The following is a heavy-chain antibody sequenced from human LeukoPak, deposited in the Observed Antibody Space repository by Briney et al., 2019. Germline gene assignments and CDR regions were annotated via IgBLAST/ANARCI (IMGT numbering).Heavy chain of an antibody. CDR2: IKQDGSEK. Sequence: PGGSLRLSCAASGFTFSSYWMSWVRQAPGKGLEWVANIKQDGSEKYYVDSVKGRFTISRDNAKNSLYLQMNSLRAEDTAVYYCARDSTTFHGDYTLFDYWGQGTLVTVSS. D-gene: IGHD4-17*01. CDR1: GFTFSSYW. CDR3: ARDSTTFHGDYTLFDY. V-gene: IGHV3-7*01. J-gene: IGHJ4*02.